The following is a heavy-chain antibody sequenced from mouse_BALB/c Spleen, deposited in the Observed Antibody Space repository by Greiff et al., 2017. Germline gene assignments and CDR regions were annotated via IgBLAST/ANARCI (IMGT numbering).Heavy chain of an antibody. CDR2: ISSGSSTI. CDR1: GFTFSSFG. Sequence: EVKLVESGGGLVQPGGSRKLSCAASGFTFSSFGMHWVRQAPEKGLEWVAYISSGSSTIYYADTVKGRFTISRDNPKNTLFLQMTSLRSEDTAMYYCASPYDYETAWFAYWGQGTLVTVSA. CDR3: ASPYDYETAWFAY. V-gene: IGHV5-17*02. D-gene: IGHD2-4*01. J-gene: IGHJ3*01.